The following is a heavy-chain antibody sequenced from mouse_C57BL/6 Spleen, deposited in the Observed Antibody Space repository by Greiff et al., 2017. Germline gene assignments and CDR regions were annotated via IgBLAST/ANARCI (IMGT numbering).Heavy chain of an antibody. CDR3: ARELDGYYTFAY. CDR1: GYTFTDYN. D-gene: IGHD2-3*01. CDR2: INPNNGGT. Sequence: VQLQQSGPELVKPGASVKMSCKASGYTFTDYNMHWVKQSHGKSLEWIGYINPNNGGTSYNQKFKGKATLTVNKSSSTAYMELRSLTSEDSAVYYCARELDGYYTFAYWGQGTLVTVSA. V-gene: IGHV1-22*01. J-gene: IGHJ3*01.